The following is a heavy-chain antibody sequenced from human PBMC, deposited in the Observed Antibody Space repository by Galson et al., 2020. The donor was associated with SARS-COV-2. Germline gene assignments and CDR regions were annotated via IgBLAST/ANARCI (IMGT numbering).Heavy chain of an antibody. J-gene: IGHJ6*02. CDR3: ARYGYSFSDGMDV. Sequence: GGSLRLSCAASGFTVSSNYMSWVRQAPGKGLEWVSVIYSGGSTYYADSVKGRFTISRDNSKNTLYLQMNSLRAEDTAVYYCARYGYSFSDGMDVGGQGTTVTVSS. D-gene: IGHD5-18*01. CDR2: IYSGGST. CDR1: GFTVSSNY. V-gene: IGHV3-53*01.